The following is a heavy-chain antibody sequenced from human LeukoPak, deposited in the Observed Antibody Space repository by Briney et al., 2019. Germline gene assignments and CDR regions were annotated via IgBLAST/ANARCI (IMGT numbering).Heavy chain of an antibody. CDR2: ISASGDGT. D-gene: IGHD3-3*01. J-gene: IGHJ3*02. V-gene: IGHV3-23*01. Sequence: GGSLRLSCAVSGFTFNNYGMRWVRQAPGKGLEWVSTISASGDGTYYADSVKGRFTISRDSSKNTLYLQMNSLRAEDTAVYYCANRLATFGVVQRAFDIWGQGTMVTVSA. CDR3: ANRLATFGVVQRAFDI. CDR1: GFTFNNYG.